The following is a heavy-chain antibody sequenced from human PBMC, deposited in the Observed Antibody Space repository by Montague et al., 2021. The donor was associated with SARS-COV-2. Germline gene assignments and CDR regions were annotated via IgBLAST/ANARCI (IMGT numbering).Heavy chain of an antibody. CDR2: ISSSGSTI. V-gene: IGHV3-48*03. CDR3: ARDRTQNYYDSSGYEY. J-gene: IGHJ4*02. Sequence: SLRLSCVASGFIFSRYEMNWVRQAPGKGLEWVSYISSSGSTIYYADSXKGRFTISRDNAKNSLYLQMNSLRAEDTAVYYCARDRTQNYYDSSGYEYWGQGTLVTVSS. D-gene: IGHD3-22*01. CDR1: GFIFSRYE.